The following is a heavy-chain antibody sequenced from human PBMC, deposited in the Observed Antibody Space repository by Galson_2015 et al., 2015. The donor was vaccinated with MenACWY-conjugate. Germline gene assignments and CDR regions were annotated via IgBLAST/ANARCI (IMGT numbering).Heavy chain of an antibody. Sequence: SLKSRVFISVDKSKNHFSLKLTSVTAADTAVYYCARTIGSTLGTRAFDVWGHGTLVAVSS. J-gene: IGHJ3*01. V-gene: IGHV4-39*02. D-gene: IGHD2/OR15-2a*01. CDR3: ARTIGSTLGTRAFDV.